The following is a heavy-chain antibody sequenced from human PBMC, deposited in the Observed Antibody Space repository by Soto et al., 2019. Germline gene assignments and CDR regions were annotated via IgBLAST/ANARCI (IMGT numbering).Heavy chain of an antibody. V-gene: IGHV3-23*01. CDR3: AKSAGSNAYYPNDY. Sequence: WGSLRLSCAASGFTFSSYAMTWVRQAPGKGLEWVSSISGSGISTYYADSVKGRFTISRDNSKNTLYLQMNSLRAEDAAVYYCAKSAGSNAYYPNDYWGQGTLVTSPQ. D-gene: IGHD3-16*01. CDR2: ISGSGIST. J-gene: IGHJ4*02. CDR1: GFTFSSYA.